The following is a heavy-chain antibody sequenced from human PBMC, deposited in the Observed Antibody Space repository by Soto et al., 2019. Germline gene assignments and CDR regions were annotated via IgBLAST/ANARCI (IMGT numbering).Heavy chain of an antibody. CDR3: ARDLAKGGGSAGFDY. CDR1: GYTFTGYY. CDR2: INPNSGGT. Sequence: ASVKVSCKASGYTFTGYYIHWVRQAPGQGLEWMGWINPNSGGTRYPQKFQGRVTMTRDTSISTVYMSLTGLKSDDTAVYFCARDLAKGGGSAGFDYWGQGTLVTVSS. J-gene: IGHJ4*02. D-gene: IGHD2-15*01. V-gene: IGHV1-2*02.